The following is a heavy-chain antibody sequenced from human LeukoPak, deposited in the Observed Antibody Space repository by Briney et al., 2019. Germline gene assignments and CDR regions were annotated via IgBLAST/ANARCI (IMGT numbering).Heavy chain of an antibody. Sequence: SETLSLTCAVYGGSFSGYYWIWIRQPPGKGLEWVGEINHSGSTNYNPSLKSRVTISVDTSKNQFSLKLSSVTAADTAVYYCARVGDYGGKRNAFDIWGQGTMVTVSS. CDR3: ARVGDYGGKRNAFDI. CDR2: INHSGST. J-gene: IGHJ3*02. V-gene: IGHV4-34*01. CDR1: GGSFSGYY. D-gene: IGHD4-23*01.